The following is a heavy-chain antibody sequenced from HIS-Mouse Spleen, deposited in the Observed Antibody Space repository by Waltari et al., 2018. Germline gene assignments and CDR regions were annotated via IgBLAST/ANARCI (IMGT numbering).Heavy chain of an antibody. Sequence: QLQLQESGPGLVKPSETLSLTCTSAGGPISSSSHYWGWIRQPPGKGLEWIGSIYYSGSTYYNPSLKSRVTISVDTSKNQFSLKLSSVTAADTAVYYCAREIPYSSSWYDWYFDLWGRGTLVTVSS. J-gene: IGHJ2*01. D-gene: IGHD6-13*01. V-gene: IGHV4-39*07. CDR2: IYYSGST. CDR3: AREIPYSSSWYDWYFDL. CDR1: GGPISSSSHY.